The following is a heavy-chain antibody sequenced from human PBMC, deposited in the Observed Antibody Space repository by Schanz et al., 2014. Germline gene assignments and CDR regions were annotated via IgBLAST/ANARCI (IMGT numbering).Heavy chain of an antibody. CDR3: ANNWNLDY. D-gene: IGHD1-20*01. CDR2: INSVGSNT. J-gene: IGHJ4*02. Sequence: EVHLVESGGGLVQPGGSLRLSCAASGFTFSSYAMSWVRQAPGKGPEWVARINSVGSNTDYADSVTGRFTISRDNSKNALYLQMNSLRAEDTAVYYCANNWNLDYWGQGTLVTVSS. V-gene: IGHV3-23*04. CDR1: GFTFSSYA.